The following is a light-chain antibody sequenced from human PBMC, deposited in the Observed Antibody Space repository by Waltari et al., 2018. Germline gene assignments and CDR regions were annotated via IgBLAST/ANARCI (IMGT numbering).Light chain of an antibody. J-gene: IGLJ3*02. CDR3: AAWDDSLNGWV. V-gene: IGLV1-36*01. Sequence: QSVLTQPPSVSEAPRQRVTISCSGSSSNIGNNDVNWYQQLPGKAPKLLFVYRLLLPSAVSHPFSGSKSATSASRASRCLPAAAEADYYCAAWDDSLNGWVFGGGTKLTVL. CDR2: YRL. CDR1: SSNIGNND.